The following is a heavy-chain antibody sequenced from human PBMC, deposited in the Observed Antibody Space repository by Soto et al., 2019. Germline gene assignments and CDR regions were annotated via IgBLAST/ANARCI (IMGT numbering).Heavy chain of an antibody. Sequence: QVQLQESGPGLVKPSETLSLTCTVSGGSMSSHYWTWLRQPPGKGLEWIGYISYSGSSYYNPSLKRRVTISADTSRNQFSLRLTSVIAADTAVYFCARADPDASVGFWGQGTLVTVSS. V-gene: IGHV4-59*11. CDR1: GGSMSSHY. D-gene: IGHD3-16*01. CDR2: ISYSGSS. CDR3: ARADPDASVGF. J-gene: IGHJ4*02.